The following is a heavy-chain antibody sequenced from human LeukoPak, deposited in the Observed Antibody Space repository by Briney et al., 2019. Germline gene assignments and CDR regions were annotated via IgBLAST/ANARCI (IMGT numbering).Heavy chain of an antibody. V-gene: IGHV4-38-2*02. CDR1: GFSITTGYY. Sequence: SETLSLTCSVSGFSITTGYYWAWIRQPPGEGLVWIGTIFRIGSSYFNPSLKSRVTISVDTSKNQFSLKLSSVTAADTAVYYCARDGAGITIFRVVLPFDYWGQGTLVTVSS. D-gene: IGHD3-3*01. CDR2: IFRIGSS. J-gene: IGHJ4*02. CDR3: ARDGAGITIFRVVLPFDY.